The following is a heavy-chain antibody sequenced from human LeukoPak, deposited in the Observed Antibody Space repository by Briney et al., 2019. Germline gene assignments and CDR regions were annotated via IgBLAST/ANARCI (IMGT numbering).Heavy chain of an antibody. CDR3: ARHTKSSIAARPLDY. D-gene: IGHD6-6*01. CDR1: GYSISSSNW. V-gene: IGHV4-28*01. J-gene: IGHJ4*02. CDR2: IYYSGST. Sequence: PSETLSLTCAVSGYSISSSNWWGWIRQPPGQGLEWIGYIYYSGSTYYNPSLKSRVTMSVDTSKNQFSLKLSSVTAVDTAVYYCARHTKSSIAARPLDYWGQGTLVTVSS.